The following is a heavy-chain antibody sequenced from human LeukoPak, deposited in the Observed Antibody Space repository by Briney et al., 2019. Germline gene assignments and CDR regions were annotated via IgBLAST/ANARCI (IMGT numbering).Heavy chain of an antibody. D-gene: IGHD3-22*01. CDR2: ICGSGGST. V-gene: IGHV3-23*01. CDR1: GFTFCSYA. CDR3: AKVYYYDSSGYPPPGNY. J-gene: IGHJ4*02. Sequence: GGSLRLSCAASGFTFCSYAMSWVRQAPGKGLEWVSAICGSGGSTYYADSVKGRFTISRDNPKNTLYLQMNSLRAEDTAVYYCAKVYYYDSSGYPPPGNYWGQGTLVTVSS.